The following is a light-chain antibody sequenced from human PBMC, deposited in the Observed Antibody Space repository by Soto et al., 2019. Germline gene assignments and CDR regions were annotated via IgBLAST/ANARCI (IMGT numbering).Light chain of an antibody. CDR1: SSDVGGYNY. CDR3: SSYTSDNTEV. CDR2: DVS. V-gene: IGLV2-14*01. Sequence: QSVLTQPASVSGSPGQSITISCTGTSSDVGGYNYVSWYQQHPGKAPKLMICDVSNRPSGVSNRFSGSKSGNTASLIISGLQAEDEADYYCSSYTSDNTEVFGGGTKLTVL. J-gene: IGLJ2*01.